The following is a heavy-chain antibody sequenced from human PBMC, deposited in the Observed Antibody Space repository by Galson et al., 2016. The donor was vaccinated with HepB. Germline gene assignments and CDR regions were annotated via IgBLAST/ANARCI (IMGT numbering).Heavy chain of an antibody. D-gene: IGHD1-20*01. Sequence: SVKVSCKASGYTFTNYAINWVRQAPGQGLEWMGWINTNTGNPTYAQRFTGRFVFSLDTSVSTAYLQISSLKAEDTAVYYCARATEIPGTYWFDPWGQGTLVTVSS. V-gene: IGHV7-4-1*02. J-gene: IGHJ5*02. CDR2: INTNTGNP. CDR1: GYTFTNYA. CDR3: ARATEIPGTYWFDP.